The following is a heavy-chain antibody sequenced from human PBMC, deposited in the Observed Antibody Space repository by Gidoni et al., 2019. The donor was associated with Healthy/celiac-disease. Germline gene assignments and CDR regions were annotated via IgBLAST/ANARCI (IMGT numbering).Heavy chain of an antibody. CDR1: GFTFSAYY. D-gene: IGHD3-22*01. J-gene: IGHJ3*02. Sequence: QVQPVESGGGLVKPGWSLRLSCAASGFTFSAYYMIWIRQAPGKGLEWVSYISSSGSTIYYADSVKGRFTISRDNAKNSLYLQMNSLRAEDTAVYYCARVWVTDSSGYYYGQGAFDIWGQGTMVTVSS. CDR2: ISSSGSTI. CDR3: ARVWVTDSSGYYYGQGAFDI. V-gene: IGHV3-11*01.